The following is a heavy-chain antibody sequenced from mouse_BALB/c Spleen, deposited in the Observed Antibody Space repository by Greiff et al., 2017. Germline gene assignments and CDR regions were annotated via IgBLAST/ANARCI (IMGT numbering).Heavy chain of an antibody. Sequence: EVQVVESGPSLVKPSQTLSLTCSVTGDSITSGYWNWIRKFPGNKLEYMGYISYSGSTYYNPSLKSRISITRDTSKNQYYLQLNSVTTEDTATYYCARGGNFPYWYFDVWGAGTTVTVSS. CDR1: GDSITSGY. CDR2: ISYSGST. D-gene: IGHD2-1*01. V-gene: IGHV3-8*02. J-gene: IGHJ1*01. CDR3: ARGGNFPYWYFDV.